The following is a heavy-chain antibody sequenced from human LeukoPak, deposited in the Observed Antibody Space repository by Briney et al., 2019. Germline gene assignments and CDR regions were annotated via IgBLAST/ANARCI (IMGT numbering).Heavy chain of an antibody. V-gene: IGHV3-48*04. CDR2: ISSSSSTI. CDR3: ARIPPYGDWAYFDY. Sequence: GGSLRLSCAASGFTFSRNSMNWVRQAPGKGLEWVSYISSSSSTIYYADSVKGRFTISRDNAKNSLYLQMNSLRAEDTAVYYCARIPPYGDWAYFDYWGQGTLVTLSS. CDR1: GFTFSRNS. D-gene: IGHD4-17*01. J-gene: IGHJ4*02.